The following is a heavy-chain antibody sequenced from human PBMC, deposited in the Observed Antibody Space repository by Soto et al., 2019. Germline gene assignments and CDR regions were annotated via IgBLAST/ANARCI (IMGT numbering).Heavy chain of an antibody. J-gene: IGHJ4*02. Sequence: SETLSLTCTVSGGSISSSSYYWGWIRQPPGKGLEWIGSIYYSGSTYYNPSLKSRVTISVDTSKNQFPLKLSSVTAADTAVYYCARRGSGYDYERFDYWGQGTLVTVSS. D-gene: IGHD5-12*01. CDR1: GGSISSSSYY. V-gene: IGHV4-39*01. CDR2: IYYSGST. CDR3: ARRGSGYDYERFDY.